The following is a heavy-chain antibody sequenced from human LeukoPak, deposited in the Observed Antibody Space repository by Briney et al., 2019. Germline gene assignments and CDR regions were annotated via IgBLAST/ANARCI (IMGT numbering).Heavy chain of an antibody. CDR2: ISSSSYI. Sequence: PGRSLRLSCAASGFTFSSYSMNWVRQAPGKGLEWVSSISSSSYIYYADSVKGRFTISRDNAKNSLYLQMNSLRAEDTAVYYCARGDQFLYDYVWGSYRYTGDYWGQGTLATVSS. D-gene: IGHD3-16*02. J-gene: IGHJ4*02. CDR3: ARGDQFLYDYVWGSYRYTGDY. CDR1: GFTFSSYS. V-gene: IGHV3-21*01.